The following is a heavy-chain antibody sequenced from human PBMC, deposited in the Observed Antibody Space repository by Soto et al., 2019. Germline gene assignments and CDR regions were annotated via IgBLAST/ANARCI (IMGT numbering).Heavy chain of an antibody. CDR1: GFTFSSYS. CDR2: ISSSSAYI. D-gene: IGHD2-21*02. CDR3: ARALRDSWFDP. V-gene: IGHV3-21*01. Sequence: GSLRFSCAASGFTFSSYSMNWVRQAPGRGLEWVSSISSSSAYIYYADSVKGRFTISRDNAKDSLYLQMNSLRAEDTAVYYCARALRDSWFDPWGHGTLVTVSS. J-gene: IGHJ5*02.